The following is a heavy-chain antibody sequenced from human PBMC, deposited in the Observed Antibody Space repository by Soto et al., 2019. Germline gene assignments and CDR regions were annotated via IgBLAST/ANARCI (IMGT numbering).Heavy chain of an antibody. J-gene: IGHJ3*02. CDR3: ARDGGYCSSTSCFDAFDI. CDR1: GYTFTSYG. V-gene: IGHV1-18*01. D-gene: IGHD2-2*01. Sequence: QVQLVQSGAEVKKPGASVKVSCKASGYTFTSYGISWVRQAPGQGLEWMGWISAYNGNTNYAQKLQGRVTMTTDTSTSTAYMELRSLRPDDTAVYYCARDGGYCSSTSCFDAFDIWGQGTMVTVSS. CDR2: ISAYNGNT.